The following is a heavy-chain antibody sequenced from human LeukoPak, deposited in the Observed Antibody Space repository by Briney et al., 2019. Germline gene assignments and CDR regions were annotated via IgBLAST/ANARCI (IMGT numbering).Heavy chain of an antibody. Sequence: GGSLRLSCAASGFTFSNYWMYRVRQAPGKGLVWVSRINSDGTSTNYADSVKGRFTISRDNSKSTLYLQMNSLRAEDTAVYYCAREADCSGGNCYRGAFDIWGQGTMITVSS. CDR2: INSDGTST. J-gene: IGHJ3*02. CDR3: AREADCSGGNCYRGAFDI. D-gene: IGHD2-15*01. CDR1: GFTFSNYW. V-gene: IGHV3-74*01.